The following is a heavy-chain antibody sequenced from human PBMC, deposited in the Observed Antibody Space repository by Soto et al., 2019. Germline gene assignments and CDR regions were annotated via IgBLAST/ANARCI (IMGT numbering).Heavy chain of an antibody. J-gene: IGHJ4*02. V-gene: IGHV1-69*02. CDR1: GGTFSSYT. CDR3: ASLISGSRYCSGGSCYRRGLDY. D-gene: IGHD2-15*01. Sequence: QVQLVQSGAEVKKPGSSVKVSCKASGGTFSSYTISWVRQAPGQGLEWMARIIPILGIANYAKKFQGRVTITADKSTSTAYMELSSLRSEDTAVYYCASLISGSRYCSGGSCYRRGLDYWVKGTLVTVSS. CDR2: IIPILGIA.